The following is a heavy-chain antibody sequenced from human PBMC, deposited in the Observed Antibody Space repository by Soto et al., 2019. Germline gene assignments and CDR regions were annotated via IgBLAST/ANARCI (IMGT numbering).Heavy chain of an antibody. CDR2: IYYSGST. J-gene: IGHJ5*02. Sequence: QVQLQESGPGLVKPSETLSLTCTVSGGSISSYDWSWIRQPPGNGLEWIGSIYYSGSTNYNPSLKSRVTISVETSKNQFSLKLSSVTAADTAVYYCAREVIVVVPAAMRMYNWFDPWGQGTLVTVSS. CDR1: GGSISSYD. V-gene: IGHV4-59*01. CDR3: AREVIVVVPAAMRMYNWFDP. D-gene: IGHD2-2*01.